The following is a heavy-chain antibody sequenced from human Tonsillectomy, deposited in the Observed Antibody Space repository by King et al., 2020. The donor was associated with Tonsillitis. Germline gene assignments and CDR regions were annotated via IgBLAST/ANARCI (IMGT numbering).Heavy chain of an antibody. CDR1: GDTFTSDY. Sequence: QLVQSGAEVKRPGASVKISCKASGDTFTSDYIHWVRQAPGQGLEWMGAIHPRDGGAGYALSFQNRVIMTRDTSTRTVFMELTSLRSEDTALYYCAQEGGVLNWIGDLECWGQGTLVSVTS. J-gene: IGHJ4*02. CDR3: AQEGGVLNWIGDLEC. V-gene: IGHV1-46*01. D-gene: IGHD3-10*01. CDR2: IHPRDGGA.